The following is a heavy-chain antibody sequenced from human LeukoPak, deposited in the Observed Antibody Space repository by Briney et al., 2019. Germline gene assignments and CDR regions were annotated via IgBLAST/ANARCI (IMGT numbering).Heavy chain of an antibody. V-gene: IGHV3-20*04. J-gene: IGHJ1*01. CDR2: IHWNGGRT. CDR1: GFTFDNYG. D-gene: IGHD5-24*01. Sequence: GGSLRLSCAASGFTFDNYGINWVRQAPGKGLEWVSRIHWNGGRTGYADSVKGRFTISRDNAKNSLYLQMNSLRVEDTALYYCAKDQDGDGYNVLQHWGQGTLVTVSS. CDR3: AKDQDGDGYNVLQH.